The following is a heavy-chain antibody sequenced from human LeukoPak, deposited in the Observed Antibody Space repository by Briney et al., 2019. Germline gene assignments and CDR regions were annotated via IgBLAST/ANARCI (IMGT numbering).Heavy chain of an antibody. CDR1: GFTFKDYA. Sequence: GGSLRLSCTASGFTFKDYAMYWVRQAPGKGLEWVSAISSSSSDIYYTDSVKGRFTISRDNANNFLYLQVSSLRAEDTAVYYCATGYTSGTRIDYWGQGTLVTVSS. V-gene: IGHV3-21*01. CDR3: ATGYTSGTRIDY. D-gene: IGHD6-19*01. CDR2: ISSSSSDI. J-gene: IGHJ4*02.